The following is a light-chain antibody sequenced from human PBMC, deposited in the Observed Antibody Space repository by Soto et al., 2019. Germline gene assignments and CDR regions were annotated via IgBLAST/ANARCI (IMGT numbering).Light chain of an antibody. CDR3: SSYAGSNNWV. CDR2: EVS. Sequence: QSVLTQPPPASGSPGQSVTISCTGTSSDVGDYNYVSWYQQHPGKAPKLMIYEVSKRPSGVPDRFSGSKSGNTASLTVSGLQAEDEADYYCSSYAGSNNWVFGGGTKLTVL. J-gene: IGLJ3*02. CDR1: SSDVGDYNY. V-gene: IGLV2-8*01.